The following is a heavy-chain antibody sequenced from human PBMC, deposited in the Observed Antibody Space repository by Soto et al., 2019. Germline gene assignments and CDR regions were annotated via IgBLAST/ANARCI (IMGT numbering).Heavy chain of an antibody. CDR2: IKQDGSEK. V-gene: IGHV3-7*03. Sequence: GGSLRLSCVGSGFTFSSHWMTWVRQAPGKALEWVANIKQDGSEKYYVDSVKGRFTISRDNAKNSVFLQMNSLRAEDTAVYYCASRPADRNYDGVFDFWGPGTLVTVSS. J-gene: IGHJ4*02. CDR3: ASRPADRNYDGVFDF. D-gene: IGHD3-22*01. CDR1: GFTFSSHW.